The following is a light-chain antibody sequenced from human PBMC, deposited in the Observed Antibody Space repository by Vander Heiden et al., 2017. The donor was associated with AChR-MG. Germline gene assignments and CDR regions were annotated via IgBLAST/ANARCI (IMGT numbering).Light chain of an antibody. CDR1: QSVSSY. Sequence: SQSVSSYLAWYQQKPGQAPRLLIYDASNRATGIPARFSGSGSGTDFTLTISSLGPEDFAVYYCQQRSNWLTFGGGTKVEIK. CDR3: QQRSNWLT. CDR2: DAS. V-gene: IGKV3-11*01. J-gene: IGKJ4*01.